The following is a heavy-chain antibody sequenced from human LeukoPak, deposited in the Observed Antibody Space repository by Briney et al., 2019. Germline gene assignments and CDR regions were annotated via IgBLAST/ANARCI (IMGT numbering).Heavy chain of an antibody. CDR3: ATERSRGLAL. V-gene: IGHV4-4*07. D-gene: IGHD2-2*01. CDR1: GDSTSGYY. J-gene: IGHJ5*02. Sequence: SETLSLTCTVPGDSTSGYYWSWIRHPAGKGLEWIGRMYTSGSANYNPSLKSRVTMSLDTSKKLFSLQMSSVTAADTAIYYCATERSRGLALWGQGALVIVSS. CDR2: MYTSGSA.